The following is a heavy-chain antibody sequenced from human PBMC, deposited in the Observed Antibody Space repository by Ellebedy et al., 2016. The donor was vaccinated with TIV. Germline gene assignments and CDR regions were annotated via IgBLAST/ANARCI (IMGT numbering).Heavy chain of an antibody. D-gene: IGHD1-26*01. CDR3: STGSYFGRGA. J-gene: IGHJ5*02. CDR1: GFTFSSYS. Sequence: GESLKISXAASGFTFSSYSMNWVRQAPGKGLEWVSSISSDSSKEYADSVKGRFSISRDNSKNTLYLQMNSLRAEDTAVYYCSTGSYFGRGAWGQGTLVTVSS. CDR2: ISSDSSK. V-gene: IGHV3-21*04.